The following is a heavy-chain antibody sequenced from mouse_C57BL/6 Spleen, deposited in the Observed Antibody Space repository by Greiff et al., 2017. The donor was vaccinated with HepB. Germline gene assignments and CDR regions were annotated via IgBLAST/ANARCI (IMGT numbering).Heavy chain of an antibody. D-gene: IGHD2-4*01. CDR3: ARYYDCDRGY. CDR2: IYPGEGDT. Sequence: QVQLKQSGPELVKPGASVKISCKASGYAFSSSWMNWVQQRPGKGLEWIGRIYPGEGDTNYNGKFKGKATLTEDKSSSTAYMQLSSLKSKDSWVYVCARYYDCDRGYWGQGTTLTVSS. CDR1: GYAFSSSW. V-gene: IGHV1-82*01. J-gene: IGHJ2*01.